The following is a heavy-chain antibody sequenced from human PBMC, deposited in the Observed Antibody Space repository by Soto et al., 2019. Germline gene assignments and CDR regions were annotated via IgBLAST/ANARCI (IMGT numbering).Heavy chain of an antibody. V-gene: IGHV6-1*01. D-gene: IGHD2-15*01. CDR1: GDSVSSNSAA. CDR3: AREIGAPAPILDAFDI. CDR2: TYYRSKWYN. Sequence: KQSQTLSLTCAISGDSVSSNSAAWNWIRQSPSRGLEWLGRTYYRSKWYNDYAVSVKSRITVNPDTSKNQFSLQLNSVTPEDTAVYYCAREIGAPAPILDAFDIWGQGTMVTVSS. J-gene: IGHJ3*02.